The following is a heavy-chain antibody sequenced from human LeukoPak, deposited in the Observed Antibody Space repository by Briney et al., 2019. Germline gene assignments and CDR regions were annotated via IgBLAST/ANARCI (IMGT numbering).Heavy chain of an antibody. D-gene: IGHD3-22*01. V-gene: IGHV3-48*01. CDR1: GFTFSSYS. J-gene: IGHJ4*02. CDR3: ARAPYYYDISGYPY. CDR2: ISSSSRTI. Sequence: VGSLRLSCAASGFTFSSYSMNWVRQAPGKGLEWVSYISSSSRTIYYADSVKGRFTISRDNAKNSLYLQMNSLRAEDTAVYYCARAPYYYDISGYPYWGQGTLVTVSS.